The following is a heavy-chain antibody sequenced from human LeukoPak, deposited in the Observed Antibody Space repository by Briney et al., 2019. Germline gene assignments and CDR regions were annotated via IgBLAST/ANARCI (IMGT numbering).Heavy chain of an antibody. J-gene: IGHJ3*02. D-gene: IGHD6-6*01. CDR1: GYSLTTYG. V-gene: IGHV1-18*01. CDR3: ARPIEYRTSSRVFDI. Sequence: ASVKVSCKASGYSLTTYGITWVRQAPGQGLEWMGRNTSYNGNTNYARKLQGRVTMTTDTSTNTAYMELGSVRPDDTAVYYCARPIEYRTSSRVFDIWGQGTMVTVSS. CDR2: NTSYNGNT.